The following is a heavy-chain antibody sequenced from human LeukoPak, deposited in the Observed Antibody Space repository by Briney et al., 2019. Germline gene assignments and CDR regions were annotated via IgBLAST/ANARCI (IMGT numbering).Heavy chain of an antibody. V-gene: IGHV4-39*01. CDR1: GGXIRSSNYY. J-gene: IGHJ5*02. CDR3: AGGSSWYNWYDP. D-gene: IGHD6-13*01. Sequence: SETLSLTCTVSGGXIRSSNYYWGWIRQPPGKGLEWIGSIYYTGSTSSNPSLKSRLTMSVDTSKNQFSLKLTSLTAADTAVYYCAGGSSWYNWYDPWGQGTLVTVSS. CDR2: IYYTGST.